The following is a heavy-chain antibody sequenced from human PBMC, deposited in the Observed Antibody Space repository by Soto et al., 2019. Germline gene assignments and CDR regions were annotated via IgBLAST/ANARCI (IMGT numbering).Heavy chain of an antibody. V-gene: IGHV4-31*03. D-gene: IGHD1-20*01. Sequence: QVQLQESGPGLVKPSQTLSLTCTVSGGSLSSGGCYWNWIRQHPGKALEWIGFISYSGSTYYNPSLKSRIAMSVDTSKNQFSVKLSSVTAADTAVYFCARAKITPGYYYSGMDVWGQGTTVTVSS. CDR3: ARAKITPGYYYSGMDV. CDR1: GGSLSSGGCY. J-gene: IGHJ6*02. CDR2: ISYSGST.